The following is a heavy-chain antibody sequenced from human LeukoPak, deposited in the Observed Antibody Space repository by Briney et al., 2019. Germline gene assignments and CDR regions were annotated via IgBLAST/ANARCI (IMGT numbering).Heavy chain of an antibody. CDR3: ARDCSGGSCYGAFDI. Sequence: SFGSNWMSWVRQAPGKGLEWIGYIYDSGSTYYNPSLKSRITISVDTSENRFSLKLSSVTATDTAVYYCARDCSGGSCYGAFDIWGQGTMVTVSS. V-gene: IGHV4-30-4*08. CDR2: IYDSGST. J-gene: IGHJ3*02. D-gene: IGHD2-15*01. CDR1: SFGSNW.